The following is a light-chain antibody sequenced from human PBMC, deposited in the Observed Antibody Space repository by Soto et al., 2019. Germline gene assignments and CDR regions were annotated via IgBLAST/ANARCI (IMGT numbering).Light chain of an antibody. Sequence: EIVLTQSPGTLSLSPGERATLSCRASQSVSSSYLAWYQQKPGQAPRLLIYGASSRATGIPDRFSGSGSGTDFTLTISRLEPEDFAVYYWQQYGSSPLALTFGGGTKVEIK. V-gene: IGKV3-20*01. CDR3: QQYGSSPLALT. CDR1: QSVSSSY. J-gene: IGKJ4*01. CDR2: GAS.